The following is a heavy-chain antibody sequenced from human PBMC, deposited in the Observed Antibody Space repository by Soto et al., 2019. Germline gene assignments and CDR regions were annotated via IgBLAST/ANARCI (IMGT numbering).Heavy chain of an antibody. CDR1: GFTFSNYP. J-gene: IGHJ4*02. CDR3: ARRV. V-gene: IGHV3-23*01. CDR2: IRAGGDRT. Sequence: EVQVSESGGGLVQPGGSLRLSCATSGFTFSNYPMNWVRQAPGKGLEWVSGIRAGGDRTYYADSVKGRFTIFRDNSKNSVSLRMNGLRVEDTAVYYCARRVWGQGTLVTVSS.